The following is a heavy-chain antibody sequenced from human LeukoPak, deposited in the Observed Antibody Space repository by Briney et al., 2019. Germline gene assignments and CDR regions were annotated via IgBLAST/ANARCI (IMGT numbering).Heavy chain of an antibody. J-gene: IGHJ3*02. CDR1: GFTFSSYE. V-gene: IGHV3-48*03. CDR3: ATAVI. Sequence: GGSLRLSCEASGFTFSSYEMNWFRQAPGKGLEWVSYVSKSGGTMKNADSVKGRFTVSRDNAKNSLCLQMNSLTAEDTAVYYCATAVIWGRGTMVTVSS. CDR2: VSKSGGTM.